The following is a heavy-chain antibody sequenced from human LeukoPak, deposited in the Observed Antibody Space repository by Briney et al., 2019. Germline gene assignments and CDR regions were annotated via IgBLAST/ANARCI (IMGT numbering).Heavy chain of an antibody. CDR1: GFTFSSYW. V-gene: IGHV3-7*01. D-gene: IGHD3-3*01. Sequence: GGSLRLSCAASGFTFSSYWMSWVRQAPGKGLEWVANIKQDGSEKYYVDSVKGRFTISRDNAKNSLYLQMNSLRAEDTAVYYWARDLTYYDFWSGYPSWFDPWGQGTLVTVSS. CDR2: IKQDGSEK. CDR3: ARDLTYYDFWSGYPSWFDP. J-gene: IGHJ5*02.